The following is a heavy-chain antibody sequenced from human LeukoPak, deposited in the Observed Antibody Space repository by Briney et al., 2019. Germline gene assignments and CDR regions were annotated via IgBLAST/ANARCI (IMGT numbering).Heavy chain of an antibody. J-gene: IGHJ6*03. V-gene: IGHV3-48*01. CDR1: GFTFSSYS. Sequence: GGSLRLSCAASGFTFSSYSMNWVRQAPGKGLEWVSYISSSSSTIYYADSVKGRFTISRDNSKNTLYLQMNSLRAEDTAVYYCATDKYDDYYYMDVWGKGTTVTISS. D-gene: IGHD3-3*01. CDR2: ISSSSSTI. CDR3: ATDKYDDYYYMDV.